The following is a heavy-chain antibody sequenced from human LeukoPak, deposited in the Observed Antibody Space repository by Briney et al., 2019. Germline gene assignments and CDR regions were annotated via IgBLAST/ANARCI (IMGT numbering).Heavy chain of an antibody. CDR1: GFTLRNYG. CDR3: AKEYEIFVGAFDI. Sequence: GGSLRLSCVASGFTLRNYGMHWVRQAPGKGLEWVAVLWKDGSNNFYADPVKGRFRFSRDNSKDMLYLQMNSLRAEDTAVYYCAKEYEIFVGAFDIWGQGTMVTVSS. CDR2: LWKDGSNN. V-gene: IGHV3-33*06. D-gene: IGHD3-9*01. J-gene: IGHJ3*02.